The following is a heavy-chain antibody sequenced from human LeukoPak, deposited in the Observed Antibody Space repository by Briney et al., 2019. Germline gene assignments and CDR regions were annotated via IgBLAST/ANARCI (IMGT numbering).Heavy chain of an antibody. D-gene: IGHD3-22*01. V-gene: IGHV4-4*02. CDR1: GASVSRNW. CDR3: AREAYYYDSSGYHWFDP. J-gene: IGHJ5*02. CDR2: IHHSGGT. Sequence: PSGTLSLTCTVSGASVSRNWWSWVRQPPGKGLEWIGEIHHSGGTNYNPSLKSRVTMSLDNSNNHFSLKLSSVTAADTAVYYCAREAYYYDSSGYHWFDPWGQGTLVTVSS.